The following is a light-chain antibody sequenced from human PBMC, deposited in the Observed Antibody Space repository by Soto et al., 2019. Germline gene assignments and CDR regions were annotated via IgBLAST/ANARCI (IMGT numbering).Light chain of an antibody. CDR3: SSYSSSGTLYV. J-gene: IGLJ1*01. Sequence: QSALTQPASVSGSPGQSITISCTGSSSDVGDYDYVAWYQQHPDKAPNLMIFDVSSRPSGVSNRFSGSKSGSTASLTISGLQAEDEADYFCSSYSSSGTLYVFGTGTKVTVL. V-gene: IGLV2-14*03. CDR1: SSDVGDYDY. CDR2: DVS.